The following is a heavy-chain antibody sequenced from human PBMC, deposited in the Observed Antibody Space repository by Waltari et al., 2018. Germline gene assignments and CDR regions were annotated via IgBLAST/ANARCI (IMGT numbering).Heavy chain of an antibody. V-gene: IGHV1-69*01. Sequence: QVQLVQSGAEVKKPGSSVKVSCKASGGTFSSYAISWVRQAPGQGLEWMGGIIPIFGTANYAQKFQGRVTITADESTSTVYMELSSLRSEDTAVYYCARERNLFGARGTLRYFDLWGRGTLVTVSS. CDR3: ARERNLFGARGTLRYFDL. J-gene: IGHJ2*01. CDR2: IIPIFGTA. D-gene: IGHD3-10*02. CDR1: GGTFSSYA.